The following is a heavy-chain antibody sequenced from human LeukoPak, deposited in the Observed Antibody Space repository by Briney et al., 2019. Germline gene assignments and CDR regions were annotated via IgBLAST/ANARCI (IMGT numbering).Heavy chain of an antibody. J-gene: IGHJ4*02. CDR1: GYTFTTYG. CDR2: INPSGGST. V-gene: IGHV1-46*01. D-gene: IGHD1-14*01. CDR3: AMGISGP. Sequence: ASVKVSCKASGYTFTTYGFSWMRQAPGQGLEWMGIINPSGGSTSYAQKFQGRVTMTRDTSTSTVYMELSSLRSEDTAVYYCAMGISGPWGQGTLVTVSS.